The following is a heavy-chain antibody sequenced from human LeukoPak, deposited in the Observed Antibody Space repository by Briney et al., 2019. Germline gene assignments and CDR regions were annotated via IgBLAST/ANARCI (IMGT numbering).Heavy chain of an antibody. D-gene: IGHD3-3*02. CDR2: INPNSGGT. Sequence: ASVKVSCKASGYTFTGYYMHWVRQAPGQGLEWMGWINPNSGGTNYAQKLQGRVTMTTDTSTSTAYMELRSLRSDDTAVYYCARVLAARNWFDPWGQGTLVTVSS. V-gene: IGHV1-2*02. CDR3: ARVLAARNWFDP. J-gene: IGHJ5*02. CDR1: GYTFTGYY.